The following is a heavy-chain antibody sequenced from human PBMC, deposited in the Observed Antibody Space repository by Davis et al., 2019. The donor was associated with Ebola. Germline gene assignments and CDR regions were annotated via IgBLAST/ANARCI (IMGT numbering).Heavy chain of an antibody. J-gene: IGHJ4*02. D-gene: IGHD6-6*01. CDR1: GYSFTTYW. Sequence: GGSLRLSCKGSGYSFTTYWIAWVRQTPAKGLEWMGIIYPGDSDTRYSPSFEGQVTISADKSISTAYLQWSSLKASDTAMYYCARLQCSSSCFIDFWGQGTLVTVSS. CDR2: IYPGDSDT. CDR3: ARLQCSSSCFIDF. V-gene: IGHV5-51*01.